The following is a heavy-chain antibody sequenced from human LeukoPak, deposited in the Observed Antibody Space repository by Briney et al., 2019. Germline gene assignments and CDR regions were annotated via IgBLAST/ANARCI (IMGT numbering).Heavy chain of an antibody. V-gene: IGHV4-4*07. D-gene: IGHD1-26*01. CDR1: GGSISSYY. CDR3: AREDTRSYREFDY. Sequence: NAAETLSLTCTVYGGSISSYYSSWIRQPAGEGREWSGRIYSGGSTNYNPSLKSRVTMSVDSSNNQFSLKLSSVTAADTAVFYCAREDTRSYREFDYWGQGTLVTVSS. CDR2: IYSGGST. J-gene: IGHJ4*02.